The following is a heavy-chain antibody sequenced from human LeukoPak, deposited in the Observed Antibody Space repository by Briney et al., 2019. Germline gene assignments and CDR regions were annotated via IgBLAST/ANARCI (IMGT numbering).Heavy chain of an antibody. CDR1: GFTFSTYS. Sequence: GGSLRLSCAASGFTFSTYSMNWVRQAPGKGLEWVSYISSSSSAIYYADSVKGRFTISRDNAKNSLYLQMSTLRAEDTAVYYSASYCSSTSCYGVDYWGQGTLVTVSS. J-gene: IGHJ4*02. CDR3: ASYCSSTSCYGVDY. D-gene: IGHD2-2*01. CDR2: ISSSSSAI. V-gene: IGHV3-48*01.